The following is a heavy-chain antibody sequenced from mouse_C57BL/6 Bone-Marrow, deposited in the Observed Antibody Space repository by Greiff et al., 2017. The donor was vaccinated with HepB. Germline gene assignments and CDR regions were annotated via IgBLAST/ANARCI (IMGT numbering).Heavy chain of an antibody. J-gene: IGHJ4*01. CDR2: IWGGGST. CDR3: ARVNGYSYDYAMDY. V-gene: IGHV2-2*01. Sequence: QVQLQQSGPGLVQPSQSLSITCTVSGFSLTSYGVHWVRQSPGKGLEWLGVIWGGGSTDYNAAFISSLGISKDNSKSQVFFKMNSLQADDTAIYYCARVNGYSYDYAMDYWGQGTSVTFAS. CDR1: GFSLTSYG. D-gene: IGHD2-3*01.